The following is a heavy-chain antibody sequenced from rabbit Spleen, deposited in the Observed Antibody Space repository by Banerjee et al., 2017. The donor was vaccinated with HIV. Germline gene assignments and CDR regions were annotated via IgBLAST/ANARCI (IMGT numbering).Heavy chain of an antibody. V-gene: IGHV1S40*01. Sequence: QSLEESGGGLVQPEGSLTLTCKASGIDFSSYYYMCWVRQAPGKGLEWIACIYAGVSGTTYYASWAKGRFTISKTSSTTVTLQMTSLTAADTATYFCARDTGSSFSTYGMDLWGQGTLVTVS. CDR2: IYAGVSGTT. CDR3: ARDTGSSFSTYGMDL. D-gene: IGHD8-1*01. J-gene: IGHJ6*01. CDR1: GIDFSSYYY.